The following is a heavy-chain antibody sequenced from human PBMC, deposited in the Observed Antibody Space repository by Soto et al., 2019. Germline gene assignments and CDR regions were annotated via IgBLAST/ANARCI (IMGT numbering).Heavy chain of an antibody. CDR1: GFTFSSND. CDR2: IWTSGST. Sequence: EVQLVESGGGLIQPGGSLRLSCEASGFTFSSNDMNWVRQAPGKGLEWVSLIWTSGSTAYADSVKGRFPISRDNSKSALYPHMRSLSAEDTAVYYCATRPLLRGAPWGQGKMVTVSS. J-gene: IGHJ3*01. V-gene: IGHV3-53*01. CDR3: ATRPLLRGAP. D-gene: IGHD3-16*01.